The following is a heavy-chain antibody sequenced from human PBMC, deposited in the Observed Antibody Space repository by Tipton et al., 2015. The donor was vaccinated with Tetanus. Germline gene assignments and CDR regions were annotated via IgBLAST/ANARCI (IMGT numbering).Heavy chain of an antibody. V-gene: IGHV3-23*01. CDR3: AKDVTLGLDFECTNGVCPATGSDY. D-gene: IGHD2-8*01. Sequence: SLRLSCAASGFTFSSYAMSWVRQAPGKGLEWVSAISGSGGSTYYADSVKGRFTISRDNSKNTLYLQMNSLRAEDTAVYYCAKDVTLGLDFECTNGVCPATGSDYWGQGTLVTVSS. CDR1: GFTFSSYA. CDR2: ISGSGGST. J-gene: IGHJ4*02.